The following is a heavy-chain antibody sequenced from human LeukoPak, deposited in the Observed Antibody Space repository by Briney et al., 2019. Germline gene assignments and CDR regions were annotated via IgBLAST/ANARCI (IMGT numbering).Heavy chain of an antibody. CDR3: ARDQGPSGIGWFDP. D-gene: IGHD1-26*01. CDR2: IKTDGSIT. J-gene: IGHJ5*02. Sequence: PGGSLRLPCEASGFTFTTSWMHWVRQAPGKGLVWVSRIKTDGSITTYGDSVKGRFTISRDNARSTLYLQMDSLRAEDTAVYYCARDQGPSGIGWFDPWGQGTLVTVSA. CDR1: GFTFTTSW. V-gene: IGHV3-74*03.